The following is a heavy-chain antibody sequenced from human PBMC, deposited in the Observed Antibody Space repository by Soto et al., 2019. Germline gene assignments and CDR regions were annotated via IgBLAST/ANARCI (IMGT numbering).Heavy chain of an antibody. V-gene: IGHV3-21*02. Sequence: EVQVVESGGGLVKPGGSLRLSCATSGFSFSTYNMNWVRQAPGKGLEWVSSINGRSNYKYYTDSVKGRFAISRDNPKNSLSLQMDSLGVEDTAVYYCVREDGLVGSNSAFDSWGQGTLVTVSS. CDR2: INGRSNYK. J-gene: IGHJ4*02. CDR3: VREDGLVGSNSAFDS. CDR1: GFSFSTYN. D-gene: IGHD1-26*01.